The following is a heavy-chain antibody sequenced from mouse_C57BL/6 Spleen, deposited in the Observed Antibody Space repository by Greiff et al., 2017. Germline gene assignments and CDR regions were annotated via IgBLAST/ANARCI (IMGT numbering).Heavy chain of an antibody. CDR2: IYWDDDK. CDR3: ARRDRYAFAY. J-gene: IGHJ3*01. Sequence: QVTLKVSGPGILQSSQTLSLTCSFSGFSLSTSGMGVSWIRQPSGKGLEWRAHIYWDDDKRYNPSLVSRLTISKDTSRNQVFLKITSVDTADTATYYCARRDRYAFAYWGQGTLVTVSA. CDR1: GFSLSTSGMG. D-gene: IGHD2-14*01. V-gene: IGHV8-12*01.